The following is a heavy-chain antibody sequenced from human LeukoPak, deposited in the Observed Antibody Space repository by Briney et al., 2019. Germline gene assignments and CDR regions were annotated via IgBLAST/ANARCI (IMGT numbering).Heavy chain of an antibody. CDR2: IYYSGST. D-gene: IGHD2-15*01. CDR1: GGSISSYY. J-gene: IGHJ3*02. CDR3: ARARYCSGGSCYSGHAFDI. Sequence: PSETLSLTCTVSGGSISSYYWSWIRQPPGKGLEWIGYIYYSGSTNYNPSLKSRVTISVDTSKNQFSLKLSSVTAADTAVYYCARARYCSGGSCYSGHAFDIWGQGTMVTVSS. V-gene: IGHV4-59*12.